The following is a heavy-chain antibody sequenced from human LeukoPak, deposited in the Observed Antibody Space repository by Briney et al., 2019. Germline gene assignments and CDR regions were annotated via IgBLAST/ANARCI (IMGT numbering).Heavy chain of an antibody. V-gene: IGHV1-2*02. D-gene: IGHD4-17*01. Sequence: GASVKVSCKASGYTFTSYYMHWVRQAPGQGLEWMGWINPNSGGTNYAQKFQGRVTMTRDTSISTAYMELSRLRSDDTAVYYCARDREVYGDYDYYYYYYYMDVWGKGTTVTISS. CDR2: INPNSGGT. CDR1: GYTFTSYY. CDR3: ARDREVYGDYDYYYYYYYMDV. J-gene: IGHJ6*03.